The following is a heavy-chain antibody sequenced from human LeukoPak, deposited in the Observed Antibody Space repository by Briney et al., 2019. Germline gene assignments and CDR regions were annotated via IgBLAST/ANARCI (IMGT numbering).Heavy chain of an antibody. J-gene: IGHJ4*02. CDR3: TRATWDTGNPFDY. CDR2: ITWDGYST. V-gene: IGHV3-43D*04. CDR1: GFTFSSYA. Sequence: GGSLRLSCAASGFTFSSYAMHWVRQAPGKGLEWVSLITWDGYSTFYGDSVKGRFTISRDNAKNTLYLQMNSLRAEGTAVYYCTRATWDTGNPFDYWGQGTLVTVPS. D-gene: IGHD5-18*01.